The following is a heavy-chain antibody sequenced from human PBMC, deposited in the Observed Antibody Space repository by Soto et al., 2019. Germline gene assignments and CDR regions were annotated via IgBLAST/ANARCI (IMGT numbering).Heavy chain of an antibody. CDR1: GFTVCNNY. V-gene: IGHV3-66*01. J-gene: IGHJ4*02. D-gene: IGHD3-10*01. CDR3: ARSANTYGSPFDY. Sequence: GGSLRLSCAASGFTVCNNYMSWVRQAPGKGLEWVSIIHRGGSTSYADSVKGRFTISRDSSKNILYLQINGLTADDTAVYYCARSANTYGSPFDYWGQGALVTVSS. CDR2: IHRGGST.